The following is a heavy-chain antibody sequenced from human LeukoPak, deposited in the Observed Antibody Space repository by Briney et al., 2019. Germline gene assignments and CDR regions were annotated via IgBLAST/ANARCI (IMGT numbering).Heavy chain of an antibody. CDR3: ASSGSYRFDY. J-gene: IGHJ4*02. CDR1: GFTMSNYG. Sequence: PGGSLRLSCAASGFTMSNYGVNWVRQAPGKGLEWVSHISTSGSAVYYADSVKGRFTISRDNAKDSLYLQMNSLRDEDTAVYYCASSGSYRFDYWGQGTLVTVSS. V-gene: IGHV3-48*02. CDR2: ISTSGSAV. D-gene: IGHD1-26*01.